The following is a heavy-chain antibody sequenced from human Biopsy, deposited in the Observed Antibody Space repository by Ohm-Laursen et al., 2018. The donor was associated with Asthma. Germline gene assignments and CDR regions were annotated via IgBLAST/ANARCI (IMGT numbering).Heavy chain of an antibody. D-gene: IGHD1-1*01. V-gene: IGHV3-30*01. CDR3: VRDGTDDAFDI. CDR2: ISKDASTQ. Sequence: GQTLSLTCAAPGFSFSNFAIHWVRQAPGKGLEWVGVISKDASTQDYADSVKGRFTMARDNSKNTLDLQMNSLREEDTAVYHCVRDGTDDAFDIWGQGTVVSVSS. CDR1: GFSFSNFA. J-gene: IGHJ3*02.